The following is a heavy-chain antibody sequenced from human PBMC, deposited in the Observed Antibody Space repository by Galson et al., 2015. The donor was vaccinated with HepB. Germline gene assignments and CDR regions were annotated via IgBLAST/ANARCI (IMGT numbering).Heavy chain of an antibody. CDR1: GYSFSTYW. Sequence: QSGAEVKKPGESLKISCKGSGYSFSTYWIGWVRQLPGKGLEWIGIIYPGDSDTRYSPSFQGQVTISADKSSSTAYLQWSSLKASDPAMYYCARRSDSRGWTGFFDSWGQGTLVTVSS. V-gene: IGHV5-51*03. CDR2: IYPGDSDT. D-gene: IGHD3-22*01. CDR3: ARRSDSRGWTGFFDS. J-gene: IGHJ4*02.